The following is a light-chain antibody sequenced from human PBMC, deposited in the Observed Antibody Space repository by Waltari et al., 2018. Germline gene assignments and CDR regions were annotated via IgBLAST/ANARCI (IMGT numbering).Light chain of an antibody. CDR3: SSQTLDGLVL. V-gene: IGLV2-14*03. Sequence: QSALTQPASVSGSPGQSITISCSGVGSAVGASDYVSWHQHHPGKAPQVIISDVTNRPSGVSDRFSASKSANTASLTISRLQPEDEADYYCSSQTLDGLVLFGGGTRLTVL. CDR2: DVT. J-gene: IGLJ2*01. CDR1: GSAVGASDY.